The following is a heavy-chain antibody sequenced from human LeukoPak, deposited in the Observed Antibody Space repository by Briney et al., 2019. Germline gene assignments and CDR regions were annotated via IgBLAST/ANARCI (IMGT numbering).Heavy chain of an antibody. J-gene: IGHJ4*02. CDR2: INWNGGST. CDR3: ARDNYDSSTPYYFDY. Sequence: GGSLRLSCAASGFTFDDYGMSWVRQAPGKGLEWVSGINWNGGSTGYADSVKGRFTISRDNAKNSLYLQMNSLRAEDTAVYYCARDNYDSSTPYYFDYWGQGTLVTVSS. CDR1: GFTFDDYG. D-gene: IGHD3-22*01. V-gene: IGHV3-20*04.